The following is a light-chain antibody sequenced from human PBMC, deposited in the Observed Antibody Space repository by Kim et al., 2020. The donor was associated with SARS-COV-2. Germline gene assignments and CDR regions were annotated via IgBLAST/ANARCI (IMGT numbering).Light chain of an antibody. J-gene: IGKJ1*01. V-gene: IGKV3-20*01. Sequence: TLPLAPGERATLSCRASQSVSSYLAWYQQKPGQAPRLLIYGASSRATGIPDRFSGSGSGTDFTLTINRLEPEDFAVYYCQQYGSSFGQGTKVDIK. CDR2: GAS. CDR3: QQYGSS. CDR1: QSVSSY.